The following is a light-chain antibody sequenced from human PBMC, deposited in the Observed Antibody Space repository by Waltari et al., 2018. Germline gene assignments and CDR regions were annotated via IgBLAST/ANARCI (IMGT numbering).Light chain of an antibody. Sequence: QSVLTQPPSVSAAPGQKVTLSCSGPGSNIGNNFVSWYQQLPGTAPKLLIYDNNKRPSGIPDRFSGSKSGTSATLGITGLQTGDEADYYCGTWDTDLSVVFGGGTKLTVL. CDR3: GTWDTDLSVV. CDR1: GSNIGNNF. CDR2: DNN. J-gene: IGLJ2*01. V-gene: IGLV1-51*01.